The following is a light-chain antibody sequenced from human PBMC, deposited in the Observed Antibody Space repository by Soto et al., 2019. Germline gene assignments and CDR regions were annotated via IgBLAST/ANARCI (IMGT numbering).Light chain of an antibody. V-gene: IGKV1-13*02. Sequence: AIQLTQSPSSLSASVGDRVTITCWASQDIRGALAWYQQQPGKPPKLLIFDVSTLQSGVPSRFSGSGSGTDFTLTISSLQPEDFATYYCQQFNTYPIIFGQGTRLEIK. CDR2: DVS. CDR3: QQFNTYPII. CDR1: QDIRGA. J-gene: IGKJ5*01.